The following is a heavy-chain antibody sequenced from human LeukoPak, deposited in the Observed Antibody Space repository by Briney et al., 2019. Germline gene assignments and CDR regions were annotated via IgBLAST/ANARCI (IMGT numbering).Heavy chain of an antibody. CDR1: GFTFDDYA. J-gene: IGHJ5*02. Sequence: PGGSLRLSCAASGFTFDDYAMHWVRQAPGKGLEWVSLISGDGGSTYYADSVKGRFTISRDNSKNSLYLQMNSLRTEDTALYYRAKDMSGNYYGSGSYYNWFDPWGQGTLVTVSS. CDR2: ISGDGGST. D-gene: IGHD3-10*01. V-gene: IGHV3-43*02. CDR3: AKDMSGNYYGSGSYYNWFDP.